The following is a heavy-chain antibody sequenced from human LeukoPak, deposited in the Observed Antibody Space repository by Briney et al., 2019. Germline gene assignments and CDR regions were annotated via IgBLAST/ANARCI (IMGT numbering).Heavy chain of an antibody. Sequence: GGSLRLSCAASGFTFSSHAMSWVRQAPGKGLEWVSAISGSGGSTYYADSVKGRFTISRDNSKNTLYLQMNSLRAEDTAVYYCAKDNYPRYYYDSSGYSDWGQGTLVTVSS. CDR3: AKDNYPRYYYDSSGYSD. CDR2: ISGSGGST. D-gene: IGHD3-22*01. CDR1: GFTFSSHA. J-gene: IGHJ4*02. V-gene: IGHV3-23*01.